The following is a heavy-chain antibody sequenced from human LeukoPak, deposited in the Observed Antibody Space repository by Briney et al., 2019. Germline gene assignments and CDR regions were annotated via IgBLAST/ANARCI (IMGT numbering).Heavy chain of an antibody. D-gene: IGHD6-13*01. V-gene: IGHV3-48*04. CDR3: ARDLETLRLAAANY. J-gene: IGHJ4*02. CDR1: GFTFSSYS. Sequence: GGSLRLSFAASGFTFSSYSMNWIRQAPGKGLEWVSYISSSGSTIYYADSVKGRFTISRDNAKNSLYLQMNSLRAEDTAVYYCARDLETLRLAAANYWGQGTLVTVSS. CDR2: ISSSGSTI.